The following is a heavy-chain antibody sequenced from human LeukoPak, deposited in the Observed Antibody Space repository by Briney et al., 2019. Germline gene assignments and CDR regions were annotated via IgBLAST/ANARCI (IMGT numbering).Heavy chain of an antibody. CDR3: ARGASWELLSGYAFDI. D-gene: IGHD1-26*01. CDR1: GGTFSSYA. CDR2: IIPIFGTA. Sequence: GASVKVSCKASGGTFSSYAISWVRQAPGQGLEWMGGIIPIFGTANYAQKFQGRVTITTDESTSTAYMELSSLRSEDTAVYYCARGASWELLSGYAFDIWGQGTMVTIPS. V-gene: IGHV1-69*05. J-gene: IGHJ3*02.